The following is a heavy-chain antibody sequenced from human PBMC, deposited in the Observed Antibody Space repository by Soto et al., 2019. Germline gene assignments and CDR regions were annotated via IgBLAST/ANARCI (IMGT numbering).Heavy chain of an antibody. Sequence: GGSLRLSCTASGFTFRDHAMNWVRQTPGIGLESVGFIRSKTYGATIGYAASVKGRFTISRDDSKSTVYLQMNSLKTEDTAVYFCSRGQAVGIYSDYWGQGTLVTVSS. CDR2: IRSKTYGATI. D-gene: IGHD1-26*01. CDR3: SRGQAVGIYSDY. V-gene: IGHV3-49*04. CDR1: GFTFRDHA. J-gene: IGHJ4*02.